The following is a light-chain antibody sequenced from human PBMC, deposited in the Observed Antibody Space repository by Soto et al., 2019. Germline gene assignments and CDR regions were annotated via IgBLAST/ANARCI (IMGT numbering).Light chain of an antibody. J-gene: IGKJ1*01. V-gene: IGKV1-5*01. CDR2: DAS. CDR3: QQYNSYWT. Sequence: DIQMTQSPSTLSASVGDRVTITCRASQSISSWLAWYQQKPGKAPKLLIYDASSLESGVPSRFSGSGSGTEFTLTISSLQPDGFAAYYCQQYNSYWTSGQGAKV. CDR1: QSISSW.